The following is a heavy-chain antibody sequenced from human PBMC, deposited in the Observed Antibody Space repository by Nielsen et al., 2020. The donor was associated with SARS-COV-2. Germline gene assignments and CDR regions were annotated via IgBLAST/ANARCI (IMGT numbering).Heavy chain of an antibody. D-gene: IGHD6-19*01. CDR1: GGSIRSEGSY. V-gene: IGHV4-30-4*01. CDR2: RAYSGST. Sequence: SETLSLTCTVSGGSIRSEGSYWSWIRQHPRKGLEWIGDRAYSGSTYYNPSLKSRVTISVDTSKNQFSLKLSSVTAADTAVYYCARCSSIAVAVVDYWGQGTLVTVSP. CDR3: ARCSSIAVAVVDY. J-gene: IGHJ4*02.